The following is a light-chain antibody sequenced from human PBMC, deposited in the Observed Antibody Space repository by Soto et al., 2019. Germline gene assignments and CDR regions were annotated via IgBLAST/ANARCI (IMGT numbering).Light chain of an antibody. V-gene: IGLV1-51*01. J-gene: IGLJ1*01. Sequence: QSVLTQPRSVSAAPGQKVTISCSGSSSNIGGNSVSWYQQLPGTAPKLLIYDDDKRPSGIPDRFSGSKSGTSATLGITGFQTGDEADYYCGSWDSSLSAYVFATGTKATVL. CDR2: DDD. CDR1: SSNIGGNS. CDR3: GSWDSSLSAYV.